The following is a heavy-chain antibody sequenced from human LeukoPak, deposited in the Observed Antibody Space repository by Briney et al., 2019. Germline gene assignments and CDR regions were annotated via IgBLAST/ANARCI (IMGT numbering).Heavy chain of an antibody. Sequence: ASVKVSCKAYGYTFTGYYIHWVRQAPGQGLEWMGWINPKSGAANYVQKFQGRVTMTRDTSISTAYLELSSLRSDDTAVYYCATVVTTISAEYFQHWGQGTLVTVSS. CDR2: INPKSGAA. V-gene: IGHV1-2*02. CDR1: GYTFTGYY. CDR3: ATVVTTISAEYFQH. D-gene: IGHD2-21*02. J-gene: IGHJ1*01.